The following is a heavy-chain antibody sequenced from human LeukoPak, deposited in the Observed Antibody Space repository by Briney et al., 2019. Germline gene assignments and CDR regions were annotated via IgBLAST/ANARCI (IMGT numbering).Heavy chain of an antibody. CDR3: ARDLWFGELLFRFDY. CDR2: ISGSGYFT. D-gene: IGHD3-10*01. CDR1: GFTFSSYA. J-gene: IGHJ4*02. Sequence: GGSLRLSCAASGFTFSSYAMSWVRQAPGKGLEWVSGISGSGYFTYYAGSVKGRFTISRDNSKNTLYLQMNSLRAEDTAVYYCARDLWFGELLFRFDYWGQGTLVTVSS. V-gene: IGHV3-23*01.